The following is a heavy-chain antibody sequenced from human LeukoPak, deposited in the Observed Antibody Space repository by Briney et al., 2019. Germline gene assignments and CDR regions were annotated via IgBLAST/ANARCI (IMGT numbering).Heavy chain of an antibody. Sequence: SQTLSLTCTVSGGSITGYYWTWIRQPPGKRLEWIGYIYYSGSAYYNPSLKSRVAMSVDTSKNQFSLKLSSVSTADTAVYYCARAGGYSGYASNWGQGTLVTVSS. V-gene: IGHV4-59*01. CDR2: IYYSGSA. CDR1: GGSITGYY. J-gene: IGHJ4*02. CDR3: ARAGGYSGYASN. D-gene: IGHD5-12*01.